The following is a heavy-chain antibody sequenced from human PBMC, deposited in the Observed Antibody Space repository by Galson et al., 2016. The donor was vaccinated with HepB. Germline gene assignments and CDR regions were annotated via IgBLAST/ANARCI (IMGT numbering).Heavy chain of an antibody. CDR3: ARGKFDCSGGTCHYYGMDV. Sequence: SLRLSCAASGLTFSRCDMHWVRQATGKGLEWVSAIGTAGDTYYPGSVRGRFTISRENSKNSLYLQISSLTAGDTAVYYCARGKFDCSGGTCHYYGMDVWGKGTTVTVSS. V-gene: IGHV3-13*01. CDR2: IGTAGDT. D-gene: IGHD2-15*01. CDR1: GLTFSRCD. J-gene: IGHJ6*04.